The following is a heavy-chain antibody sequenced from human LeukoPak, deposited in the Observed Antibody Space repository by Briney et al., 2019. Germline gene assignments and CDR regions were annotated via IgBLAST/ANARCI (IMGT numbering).Heavy chain of an antibody. CDR2: IRSKANSYAT. CDR3: TRQRDYKNWFDP. Sequence: PGGSLRLSCAASGFTFSGSAMHWVRQASGKGLEWVGRIRSKANSYATAYAASVKGRFTISRDDSKNTAYLQMNSLKTEDTAVYYCTRQRDYKNWFDPWGQGTLVTVSS. CDR1: GFTFSGSA. D-gene: IGHD4-11*01. V-gene: IGHV3-73*01. J-gene: IGHJ5*02.